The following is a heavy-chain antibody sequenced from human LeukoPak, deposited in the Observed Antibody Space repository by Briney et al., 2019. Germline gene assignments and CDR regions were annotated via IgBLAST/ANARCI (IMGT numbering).Heavy chain of an antibody. CDR3: ARERRDCTNGVCYVGLDY. D-gene: IGHD2-8*01. J-gene: IGHJ4*02. CDR1: GGSISSGGYY. V-gene: IGHV4-30-2*01. CDR2: IYHSGST. Sequence: PSETLSLTCTVSGGSISSGGYYWSWIRQPPGKGLEWIGYIYHSGSTYYNPSLKSRVTISVDRSKNRFSLKLSSVTAADTAVYYCARERRDCTNGVCYVGLDYWGQGTLVTVSS.